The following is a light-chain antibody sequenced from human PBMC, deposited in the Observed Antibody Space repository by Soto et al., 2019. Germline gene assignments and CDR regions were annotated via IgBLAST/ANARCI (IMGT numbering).Light chain of an antibody. J-gene: IGKJ1*01. CDR1: QSISSY. Sequence: DIQMTQSPSSLSASVGDRVTITCRASQSISSYLNWYQQKPGKAPKLLIYAASSLQSGVPSRFSGSGSGTDFTLTISSXXXXXFXTYYCQQSYSTPRTFGQGTKVEIK. CDR3: QQSYSTPRT. CDR2: AAS. V-gene: IGKV1-39*01.